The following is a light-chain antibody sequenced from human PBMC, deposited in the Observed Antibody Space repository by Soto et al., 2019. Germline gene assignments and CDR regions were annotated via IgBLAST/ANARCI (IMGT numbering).Light chain of an antibody. CDR2: GAS. CDR1: QNVTSN. CDR3: QQYNNWPPLT. Sequence: EIVMTQSPATLSVSPGERVTLSCRASQNVTSNLAWYQQKPGQAPRLLIYGASTRATGIPARFSGSGSGTEFTLTISSLQSEDFAVYHCQQYNNWPPLTFGGGTKVDIK. J-gene: IGKJ4*01. V-gene: IGKV3-15*01.